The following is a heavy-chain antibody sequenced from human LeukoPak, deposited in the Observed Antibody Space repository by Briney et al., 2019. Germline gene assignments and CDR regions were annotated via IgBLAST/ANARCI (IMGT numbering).Heavy chain of an antibody. CDR2: IYYSGSA. V-gene: IGHV4-59*01. J-gene: IGHJ3*02. Sequence: SETLSLTCSVSGGSIRSYYWNWIRQPPGKGREGIGYIYYSGSANYNPSLKSGATISLDTSKNQFSLKLRSVPAADTAVYYCARDRDDAFDIWGQGTMVAVSS. CDR3: ARDRDDAFDI. CDR1: GGSIRSYY.